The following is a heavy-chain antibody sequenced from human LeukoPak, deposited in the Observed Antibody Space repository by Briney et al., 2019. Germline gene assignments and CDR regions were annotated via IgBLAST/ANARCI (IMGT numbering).Heavy chain of an antibody. CDR2: IRGSGSET. V-gene: IGHV3-23*01. CDR1: GFTFSNYA. CDR3: GRDPNGDYIGAFDM. J-gene: IGHJ3*02. Sequence: GESLRLSCAASGFTFSNYAMIWVRQAPGKGLEWVSAIRGSGSETHYADSVKDRFTISRDNSKNTLYLQMNSLRAEDTAVYYCGRDPNGDYIGAFDMWGQGTVVTVSS. D-gene: IGHD4-17*01.